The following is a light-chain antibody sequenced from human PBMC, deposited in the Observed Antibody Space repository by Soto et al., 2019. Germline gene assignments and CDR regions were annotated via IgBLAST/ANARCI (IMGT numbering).Light chain of an antibody. J-gene: IGLJ2*01. CDR2: EGS. Sequence: QSALTQPASVSGSPGQSITISCTGTSSDVGSYNLVSWYQQHPGKAPKLMIYEGSTRPSGVSNRFSGSKSGNTASLTISGLQAEDEADYYCTSWTTSTTMIFGGGTKRTVL. CDR1: SSDVGSYNL. CDR3: TSWTTSTTMI. V-gene: IGLV2-14*02.